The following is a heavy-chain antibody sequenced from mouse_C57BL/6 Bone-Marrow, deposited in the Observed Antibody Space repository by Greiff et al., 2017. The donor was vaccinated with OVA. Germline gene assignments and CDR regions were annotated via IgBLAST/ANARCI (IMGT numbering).Heavy chain of an antibody. Sequence: QVQLQQSGAELVKPGASVKLSCKASGYTFTEYTIHWVKQRSGQGLEWIGWFYPGSGSIKYNEKFKDKATLTADKSSSTVYMELSRLTSEDSAVYFCAIHEDIYYGSSTYFDYWGQGTTLTVSS. D-gene: IGHD1-1*01. J-gene: IGHJ2*01. CDR3: AIHEDIYYGSSTYFDY. CDR1: GYTFTEYT. CDR2: FYPGSGSI. V-gene: IGHV1-62-2*01.